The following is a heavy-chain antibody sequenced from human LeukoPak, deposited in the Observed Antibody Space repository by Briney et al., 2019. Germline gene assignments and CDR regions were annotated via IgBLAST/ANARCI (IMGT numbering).Heavy chain of an antibody. CDR1: GYTFTSYG. CDR3: ARGGYSSSRPSLRDWFDP. CDR2: INAYNGNT. J-gene: IGHJ5*02. V-gene: IGHV1-18*01. D-gene: IGHD6-6*01. Sequence: ASVKVSCKASGYTFTSYGISWVRQAPGQGLEWMGWINAYNGNTNYAQKLQGRVTMTTDTSTSTAYMELRSLTSDDTAVYYCARGGYSSSRPSLRDWFDPWGQGTLVTVSS.